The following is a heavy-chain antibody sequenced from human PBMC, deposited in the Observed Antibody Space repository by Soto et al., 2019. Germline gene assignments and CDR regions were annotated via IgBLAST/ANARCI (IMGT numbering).Heavy chain of an antibody. V-gene: IGHV1-69*02. Sequence: ASVKVSCQASGGTFSNYSISWVRQAPGQGLEWMGRIIPILGIANYAQKFQGRVTITADKPTSTAYMELSGLRSDDTAVYYCAVTLVRGIVLHYGGGHFQLWGHGTLVTVSS. CDR2: IIPILGIA. D-gene: IGHD3-10*01. CDR3: AVTLVRGIVLHYGGGHFQL. CDR1: GGTFSNYS. J-gene: IGHJ1*01.